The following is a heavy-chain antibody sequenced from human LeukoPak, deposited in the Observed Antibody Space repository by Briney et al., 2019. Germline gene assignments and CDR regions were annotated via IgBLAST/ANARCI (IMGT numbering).Heavy chain of an antibody. D-gene: IGHD5-18*01. Sequence: ASVKVSCKASGYTFTSYAMHWVRQAPGQRLEWMGWINAGNGNTKYSQKFQGRVTITRDTSASTAYMELSSLRSEDTAVYYCARTAVDTAMSPGMDVWGQGTTVTVSS. J-gene: IGHJ6*02. CDR3: ARTAVDTAMSPGMDV. V-gene: IGHV1-3*01. CDR2: INAGNGNT. CDR1: GYTFTSYA.